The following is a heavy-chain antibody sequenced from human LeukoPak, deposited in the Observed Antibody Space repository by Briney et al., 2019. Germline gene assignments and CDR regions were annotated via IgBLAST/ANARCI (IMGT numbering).Heavy chain of an antibody. Sequence: SQTLSLTCTVSGGSISSGDYYWSWIRQPPGKGLEWIGYIYYSGSTYYNPSLKSRVTISVDTSKNQFSLKLSSVTAADTAVYYCARAPSVTTATMDVWGQGTTVTVSS. V-gene: IGHV4-30-4*01. CDR3: ARAPSVTTATMDV. CDR2: IYYSGST. J-gene: IGHJ6*02. D-gene: IGHD4-17*01. CDR1: GGSISSGDYY.